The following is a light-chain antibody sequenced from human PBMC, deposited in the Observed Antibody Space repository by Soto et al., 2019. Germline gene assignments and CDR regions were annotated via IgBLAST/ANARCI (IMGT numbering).Light chain of an antibody. CDR1: QFVDTN. V-gene: IGKV3-15*01. CDR2: DAS. CDR3: QQYNKWPLT. Sequence: EIVMTQSPATLSVSPGEGATLSCRASQFVDTNFAWYQQKPGQAPRLLIYDASTRATGIPARFSGSGSGTEFSLTISSLQSEDFAVYYCQQYNKWPLTFGQGTKVEIK. J-gene: IGKJ1*01.